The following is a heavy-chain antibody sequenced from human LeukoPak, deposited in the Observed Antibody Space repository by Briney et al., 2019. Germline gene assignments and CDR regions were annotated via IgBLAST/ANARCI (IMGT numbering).Heavy chain of an antibody. V-gene: IGHV4-59*01. D-gene: IGHD6-19*01. Sequence: SETLSLTCTVSGGSISSYYWSWIRQPPGKRLEWIGYIYYSGSTNYNPSLKSRVTISVDTSKNQFSLKLSSVTAADTAVYYCARDHGNREDSSGLFDYWGQGTLVTVSS. CDR3: ARDHGNREDSSGLFDY. J-gene: IGHJ4*02. CDR1: GGSISSYY. CDR2: IYYSGST.